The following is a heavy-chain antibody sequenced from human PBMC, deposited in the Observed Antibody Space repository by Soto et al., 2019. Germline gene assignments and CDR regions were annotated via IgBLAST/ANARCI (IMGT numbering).Heavy chain of an antibody. J-gene: IGHJ5*02. CDR3: ASYRTTVTNGDWFDP. Sequence: GGYLRLSCAASGFTVSSNYMSCVRQAPGKGLEWVSVIYSGGSTYYADSVKGRFTISRDNSKNTLYLQMNSLRAEDTAVYYCASYRTTVTNGDWFDPWGQGTLVIVSS. D-gene: IGHD4-17*01. V-gene: IGHV3-66*01. CDR1: GFTVSSNY. CDR2: IYSGGST.